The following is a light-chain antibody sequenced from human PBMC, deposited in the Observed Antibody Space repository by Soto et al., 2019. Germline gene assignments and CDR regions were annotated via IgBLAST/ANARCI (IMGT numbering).Light chain of an antibody. CDR3: SSYTSSSTRV. CDR2: EVS. V-gene: IGLV2-14*01. CDR1: SSDVGGYNY. J-gene: IGLJ3*02. Sequence: QSALTQPASVSGSPGQSITISCTGTSSDVGGYNYVSWYQQHPGKAPKLMIYEVSNRPSGVSNRFSCSNSGNTASLTIYGLQAEDEADYYCSSYTSSSTRVFGGGTNLTVL.